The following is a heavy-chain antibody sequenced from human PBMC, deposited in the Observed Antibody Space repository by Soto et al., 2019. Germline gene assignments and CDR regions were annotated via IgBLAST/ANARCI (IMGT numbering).Heavy chain of an antibody. CDR1: GYTFTSYG. CDR2: ISSYNGNT. Sequence: QVQLVQSGAEVKKPGASVKVSCKASGYTFTSYGISWVRQAPGQGLEWMGWISSYNGNTNYAQKLQGKVTMTTDTSTSSAYMELRSLRSDDTAVYYCARGDYYDSSGATYYFDYWGQGTLVTVSS. CDR3: ARGDYYDSSGATYYFDY. J-gene: IGHJ4*02. D-gene: IGHD3-22*01. V-gene: IGHV1-18*01.